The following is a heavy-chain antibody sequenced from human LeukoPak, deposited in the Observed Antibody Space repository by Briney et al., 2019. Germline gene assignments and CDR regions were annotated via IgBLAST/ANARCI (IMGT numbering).Heavy chain of an antibody. CDR1: GYTFTGYY. D-gene: IGHD3-10*01. CDR2: INPNSGGT. Sequence: ASVKVSCKAPGYTFTGYYMHWVRQAPGQGLEWMGWINPNSGGTNYAQKFQGRVTMTRDTSISTAYMELSRLRSDDTAVYYCARGTYGSGSYPRMNWGQGTLVTVSS. CDR3: ARGTYGSGSYPRMN. J-gene: IGHJ4*02. V-gene: IGHV1-2*02.